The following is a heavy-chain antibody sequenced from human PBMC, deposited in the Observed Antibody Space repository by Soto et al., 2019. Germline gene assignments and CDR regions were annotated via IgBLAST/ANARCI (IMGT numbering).Heavy chain of an antibody. J-gene: IGHJ6*02. CDR3: AGGGYSSTWSNILERCRLDV. CDR2: IVPLFRTT. D-gene: IGHD6-13*01. CDR1: GGTFSSYA. V-gene: IGHV1-69*06. Sequence: XSVKVSCKTSGGTFSSYAINWVRQAPGQGLEWMGGIVPLFRTTNYAQKFQGRVTITADTSTYTVYMELSEMRSGDTAVYYCAGGGYSSTWSNILERCRLDVWGQGNTVTVSS.